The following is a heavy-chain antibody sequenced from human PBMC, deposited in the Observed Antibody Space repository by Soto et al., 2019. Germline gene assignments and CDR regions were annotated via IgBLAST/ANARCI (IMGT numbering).Heavy chain of an antibody. CDR2: IYYSGST. CDR3: KQKTAYEVFARSPAFLLNRSSDL. J-gene: IGHJ2*01. Sequence: PGKGLEWIGDIYYSGSTNYNPSLNSRVTLSVDTSKNQFSLKLSSVTAADTAVFFFKQKTAYEVFARSPAFLLNRSSDL. V-gene: IGHV4-59*01. D-gene: IGHD3-10*02.